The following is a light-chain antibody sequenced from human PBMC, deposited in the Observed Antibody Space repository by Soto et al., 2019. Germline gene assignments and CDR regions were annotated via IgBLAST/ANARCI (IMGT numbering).Light chain of an antibody. CDR1: QTISNY. J-gene: IGKJ1*01. V-gene: IGKV1-39*01. CDR3: LQTYTTLTWT. CDR2: AAS. Sequence: DIKMIQSPSSLSASVGDRVTITCRASQTISNYLQWYQQKSGQAPKLLVYAASILHSGVSSRFSGSGSGTNFTLTINSLQPEDFATYYCLQTYTTLTWTYGQGTKVDIK.